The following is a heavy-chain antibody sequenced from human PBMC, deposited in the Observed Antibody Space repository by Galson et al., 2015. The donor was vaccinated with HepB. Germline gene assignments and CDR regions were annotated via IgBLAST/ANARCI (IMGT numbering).Heavy chain of an antibody. D-gene: IGHD1-26*01. CDR1: GYTFTSSA. V-gene: IGHV1-3*01. CDR3: ARGLVGATNWFDP. Sequence: SVKVSCKASGYTFTSSAMHWVRQAPGQRLEWMGWINAGNGNTKYPQNFQSRVTFTRDTSASTAYMELSSLRSEDTAVYYCARGLVGATNWFDPWGQGTLVTVSS. J-gene: IGHJ5*02. CDR2: INAGNGNT.